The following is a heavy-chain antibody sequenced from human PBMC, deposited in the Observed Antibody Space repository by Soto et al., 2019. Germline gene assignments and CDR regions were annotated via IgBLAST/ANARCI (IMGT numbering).Heavy chain of an antibody. V-gene: IGHV3-43*01. CDR2: ISWDGDST. D-gene: IGHD1-26*01. CDR1: GFTFDDYS. J-gene: IGHJ6*02. Sequence: GGSLRLSCAASGFTFDDYSMHWVRQAPGKGLEWVSLISWDGDSTYYADSVKGRVTISRDNSKNSLYLQMNSLRTEDTAFYYCAKMDPRMGAMDVWGQGTTVTVSS. CDR3: AKMDPRMGAMDV.